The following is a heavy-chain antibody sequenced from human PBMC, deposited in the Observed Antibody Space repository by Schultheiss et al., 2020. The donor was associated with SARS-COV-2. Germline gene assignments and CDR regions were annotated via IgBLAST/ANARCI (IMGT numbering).Heavy chain of an antibody. J-gene: IGHJ4*02. V-gene: IGHV3-30*04. Sequence: GESLKISCAASAVRFSNYVKYWVRQAPGKGQEWVANMSHDGSNKHFADSVKGRFTISTDNCKNTLYLQMNSLRAEDTAVYYCASTQDPYSTPFDYWGQGTLVTVSS. CDR1: AVRFSNYV. D-gene: IGHD6-13*01. CDR3: ASTQDPYSTPFDY. CDR2: MSHDGSNK.